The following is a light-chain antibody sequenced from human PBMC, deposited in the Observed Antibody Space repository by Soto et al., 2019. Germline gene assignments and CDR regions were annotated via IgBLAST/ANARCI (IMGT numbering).Light chain of an antibody. Sequence: EIVLTQSPGTLSLSPGERATLSCRASQSVSSSYLAWYQQKPGQAPRLLIYGASSRATGIPDRLSGSGSVTDFTLTISRLEPEDFAVYYCQQYGSSPITFGPGNKVDIK. CDR3: QQYGSSPIT. CDR2: GAS. J-gene: IGKJ3*01. CDR1: QSVSSSY. V-gene: IGKV3-20*01.